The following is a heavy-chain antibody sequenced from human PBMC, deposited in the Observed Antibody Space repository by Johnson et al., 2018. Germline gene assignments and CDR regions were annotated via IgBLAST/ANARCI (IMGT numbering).Heavy chain of an antibody. V-gene: IGHV3-21*03. CDR2: ISSSSRYI. Sequence: EVQLVETGGGVVQPGRSLRLSCAASGFTFSSYSMNWVRQAPGKGLEWVSSISSSSRYIYYADSVKGRFTISRDDSKSTLYLQMNSLKTEDTAVHYCTTGYGVGALDRGGQGTMVTVSS. D-gene: IGHD1-1*01. CDR1: GFTFSSYS. CDR3: TTGYGVGALDR. J-gene: IGHJ3*02.